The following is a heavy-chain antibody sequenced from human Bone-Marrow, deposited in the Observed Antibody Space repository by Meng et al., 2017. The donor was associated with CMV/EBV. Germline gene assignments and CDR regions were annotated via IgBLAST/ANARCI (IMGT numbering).Heavy chain of an antibody. CDR1: GGSISSSSYY. V-gene: IGHV4-39*07. Sequence: SEPLSLTCTVSGGSISSSSYYWGWIRQPPGKGLEWIGSIYYSGSTYYNPSLKSRVTISVDTSKNQFSLKLSSVTAADTAVYYGALEKGGIFVDYWGQGTLVTVSS. CDR2: IYYSGST. J-gene: IGHJ4*02. D-gene: IGHD3-3*01. CDR3: ALEKGGIFVDY.